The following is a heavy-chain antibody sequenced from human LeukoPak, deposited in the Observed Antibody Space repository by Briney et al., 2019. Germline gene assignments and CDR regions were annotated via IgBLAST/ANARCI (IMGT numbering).Heavy chain of an antibody. V-gene: IGHV4-59*11. Sequence: SETLSLTCTVSGGSISSHYWSWIRQPPGKGLEWIGYIYYSGSTNYNPSLKSRVTISVDTSKNQFSLKLSSVTAADTAVYYCARGYCSGGSCSILDYWGQGTLVTVSS. CDR1: GGSISSHY. CDR3: ARGYCSGGSCSILDY. J-gene: IGHJ4*02. CDR2: IYYSGST. D-gene: IGHD2-15*01.